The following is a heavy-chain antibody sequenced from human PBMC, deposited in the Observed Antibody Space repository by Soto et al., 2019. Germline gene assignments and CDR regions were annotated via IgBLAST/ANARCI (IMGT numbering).Heavy chain of an antibody. V-gene: IGHV3-48*02. J-gene: IGHJ4*02. Sequence: EVQLVESGGGLVQPGGSLRLSCAASGFTFSSYSMNWVRQAPGKGLEWVSYISSSSSTIYYADSVKGRFTISRDNAKNSLYLQMNSPRDEDTAVYYCARDGYPMVRGVIIKLDYWGQGTLVTVSS. D-gene: IGHD3-10*01. CDR2: ISSSSSTI. CDR3: ARDGYPMVRGVIIKLDY. CDR1: GFTFSSYS.